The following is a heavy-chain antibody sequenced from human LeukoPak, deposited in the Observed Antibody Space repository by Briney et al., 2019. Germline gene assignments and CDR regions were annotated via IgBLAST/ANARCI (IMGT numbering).Heavy chain of an antibody. CDR1: GGSISNSGYY. V-gene: IGHV4-39*01. D-gene: IGHD3-22*01. Sequence: PSETLSLTCTVSGGSISNSGYYWGWIRQPPGKGLEWIGNIYYSGSTYYNPSLKSRVAISVDTSKNQFSLKLSSVTAADTAVYYCAKTYYYDPFDFWGQGTLVTVSS. J-gene: IGHJ4*02. CDR2: IYYSGST. CDR3: AKTYYYDPFDF.